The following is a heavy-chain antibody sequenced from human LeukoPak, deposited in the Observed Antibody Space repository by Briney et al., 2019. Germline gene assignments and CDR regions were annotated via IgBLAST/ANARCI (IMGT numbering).Heavy chain of an antibody. J-gene: IGHJ4*02. CDR1: GGTFSSYA. CDR3: ARVNRGYCSGGSCFYYFDY. D-gene: IGHD2-15*01. V-gene: IGHV1-69*04. CDR2: IIPILGIA. Sequence: GASVKVSCEASGGTFSSYAISWVRQAPGQGLEWMGRIIPILGIANYAQKFQGRVTITADKSTSTAYMELSSLRSEDTAVYYCARVNRGYCSGGSCFYYFDYWGQGTLVTVSS.